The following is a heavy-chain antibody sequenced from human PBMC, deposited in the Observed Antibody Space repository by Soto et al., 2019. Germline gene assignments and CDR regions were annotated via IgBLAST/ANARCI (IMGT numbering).Heavy chain of an antibody. CDR1: GGTFSSYA. J-gene: IGHJ6*02. Sequence: QVQLVQSGAEVKKPGSSVKVSCTAPGGTFSSYAISWVRQAPGQGLEWMGGIIPIFGTANYAQKFQGRVTITADESTSPGYMELSSQRSEDTAVYYCARSQGGSTSLDIYYYYYYGMDVWGQGTTVTVSS. CDR3: ARSQGGSTSLDIYYYYYYGMDV. V-gene: IGHV1-69*01. CDR2: IIPIFGTA. D-gene: IGHD2-2*01.